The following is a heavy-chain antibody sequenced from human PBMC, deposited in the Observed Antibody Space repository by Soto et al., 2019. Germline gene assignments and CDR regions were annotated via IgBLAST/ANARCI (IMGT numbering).Heavy chain of an antibody. D-gene: IGHD2-2*02. CDR3: ARDRTYCSSTSCSTWFDP. CDR2: IYYSGST. CDR1: GGSISSYY. J-gene: IGHJ5*02. V-gene: IGHV4-59*01. Sequence: SETLSLTCTVSGGSISSYYWSWIRQPPGKGLEWIGYIYYSGSTNYNPSLKSRVTISVDTSKNQFSLKLSSVTAADTAVYYSARDRTYCSSTSCSTWFDPWGQGTLVTVSS.